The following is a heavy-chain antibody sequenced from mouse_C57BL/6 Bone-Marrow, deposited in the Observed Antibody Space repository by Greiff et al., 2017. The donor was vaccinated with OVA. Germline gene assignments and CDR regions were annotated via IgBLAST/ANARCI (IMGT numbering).Heavy chain of an antibody. J-gene: IGHJ3*01. CDR3: ARHEGRFYYYGSSYPWFAD. Sequence: VQLQQSGAELVKPGASVKLSCKASGYTFTEYTIHWVKQRSGQGLEWIGWFYPGSGSIKYNEKFEDKATLTADKSSSTVYMELSRLTSEDSAVYFCARHEGRFYYYGSSYPWFADWGQGTLVTVAA. CDR1: GYTFTEYT. V-gene: IGHV1-62-2*01. CDR2: FYPGSGSI. D-gene: IGHD1-1*01.